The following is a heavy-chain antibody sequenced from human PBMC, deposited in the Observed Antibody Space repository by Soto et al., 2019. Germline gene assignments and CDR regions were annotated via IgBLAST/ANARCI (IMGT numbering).Heavy chain of an antibody. CDR2: TRNSGGA. D-gene: IGHD6-13*01. J-gene: IGHJ4*02. Sequence: QVQLQESGPGLVKPSGTLSLTCAVSSGSIFSSNWWGWVRQPPGKGLEWIGETRNSGGANYNPSLQSRVTITVERSKNHFFLELRSVTAAETAVYYCASHLVMSGTRGFDNWGLGALVTVSS. CDR1: SGSIFSSNW. V-gene: IGHV4-4*02. CDR3: ASHLVMSGTRGFDN.